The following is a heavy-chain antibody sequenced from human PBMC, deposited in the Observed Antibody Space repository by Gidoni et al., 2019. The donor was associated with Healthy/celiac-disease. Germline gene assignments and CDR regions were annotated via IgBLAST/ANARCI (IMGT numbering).Heavy chain of an antibody. D-gene: IGHD3-3*01. CDR1: GGSISSGGYY. CDR2: IYYSGST. J-gene: IGHJ6*02. V-gene: IGHV4-31*03. CDR3: ARDYSYDFWSGSYGMDV. Sequence: QVQLQESGPGLVKPSQTLSLTCTVAGGSISSGGYYWSWIRRHPGKGLEWIGYIYYSGSTYYNPSLKSRVTISVDTSKNQFSLKLRSVTAADTAVYYCARDYSYDFWSGSYGMDVWGQGTTVTVSS.